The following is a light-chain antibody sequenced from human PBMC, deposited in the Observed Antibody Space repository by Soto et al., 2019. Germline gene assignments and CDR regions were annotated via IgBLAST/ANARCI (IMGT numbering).Light chain of an antibody. CDR3: SSYTGSSTLV. J-gene: IGLJ2*01. Sequence: QSALTQPASVSGSPGQSITISCTGTSSDVGSYDYVSWYQHHPGKAPKLMIYEVSNRPSGVSNRFSGSKSGNTASLTISGLQAEDEADYFCSSYTGSSTLVFGGGTQLTVL. V-gene: IGLV2-14*01. CDR1: SSDVGSYDY. CDR2: EVS.